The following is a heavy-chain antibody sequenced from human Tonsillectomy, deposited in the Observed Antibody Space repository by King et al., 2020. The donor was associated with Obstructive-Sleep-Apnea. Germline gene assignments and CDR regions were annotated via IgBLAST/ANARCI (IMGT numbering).Heavy chain of an antibody. CDR2: IFPAESDS. J-gene: IGHJ3*02. CDR3: ASQGDLLELRDDALDI. D-gene: IGHD1-7*01. V-gene: IGHV5-51*01. CDR1: GYNFALNW. Sequence: QLVQSRAEVKKPGESLEISCKASGYNFALNWIGWLRQMPGKGRHWMGFIFPAESDSRYSPSFQCRVTLSAAKSIITAYLHWCSLKASDTAMYYCASQGDLLELRDDALDIWGQGTMVTVSS.